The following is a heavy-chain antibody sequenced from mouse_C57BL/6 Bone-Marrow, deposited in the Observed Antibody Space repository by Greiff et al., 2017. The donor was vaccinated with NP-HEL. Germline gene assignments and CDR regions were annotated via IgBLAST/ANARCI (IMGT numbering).Heavy chain of an antibody. CDR3: ARRWDGYYSHFDY. CDR2: INPNNGGT. Sequence: EVQLQQSGPELVKPGASVKISCKASGYTFTDYYMNWVKQSHGKSLEWIGDINPNNGGTSYNQKFKGKATLTVDKSSSTASMELRSLTSEDSAVYYGARRWDGYYSHFDYWGQGTTLTVSS. J-gene: IGHJ2*01. V-gene: IGHV1-26*01. D-gene: IGHD2-3*01. CDR1: GYTFTDYY.